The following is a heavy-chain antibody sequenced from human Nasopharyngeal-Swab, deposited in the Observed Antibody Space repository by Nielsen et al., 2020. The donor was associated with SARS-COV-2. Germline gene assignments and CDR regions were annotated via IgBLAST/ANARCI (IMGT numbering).Heavy chain of an antibody. CDR3: ARLYCGGDCSYYYYYGMDV. D-gene: IGHD2-21*02. V-gene: IGHV1-18*01. J-gene: IGHJ6*02. CDR1: GYTFTSYG. CDR2: ISAYNGNT. Sequence: ASVKVSCKASGYTFTSYGISWVRQAPGQGLEWMGWISAYNGNTNYAQKLQGRVTMTTDTSTSTAYMVLRSLRSDDTAVYYCARLYCGGDCSYYYYYGMDVWGQGTTVTVSS.